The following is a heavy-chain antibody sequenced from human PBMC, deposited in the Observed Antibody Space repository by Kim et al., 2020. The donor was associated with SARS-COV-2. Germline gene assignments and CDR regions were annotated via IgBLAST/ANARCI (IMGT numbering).Heavy chain of an antibody. V-gene: IGHV3-23*03. D-gene: IGHD3-9*01. J-gene: IGHJ4*02. CDR2: IYSSSSST. CDR3: AKRSDFVWLLGGGSYFDY. CDR1: GFTFSSYA. Sequence: GGSLRLSCAASGFTFSSYAMSWIRQAPGKGLEWVSVIYSSSSSTYYADSVKGRFTISRDNSKNTLYLQMNSLRAEDTAVYYCAKRSDFVWLLGGGSYFDYWGQGTLVTVS.